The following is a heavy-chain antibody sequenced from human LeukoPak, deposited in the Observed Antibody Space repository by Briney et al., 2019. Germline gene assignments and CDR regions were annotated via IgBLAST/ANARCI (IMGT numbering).Heavy chain of an antibody. J-gene: IGHJ4*02. D-gene: IGHD2/OR15-2a*01. V-gene: IGHV3-30*03. Sequence: GGSLRLSCAASGFTFTSYNFHWVRQAPGKGLEWVGMISYDGNKKYEDSVKGRITISRENSKNTLYLQMTSLRLEETAVYFCVRDFPNSKPRFDWWGQGTLVTVSS. CDR1: GFTFTSYN. CDR2: ISYDGNKK. CDR3: VRDFPNSKPRFDW.